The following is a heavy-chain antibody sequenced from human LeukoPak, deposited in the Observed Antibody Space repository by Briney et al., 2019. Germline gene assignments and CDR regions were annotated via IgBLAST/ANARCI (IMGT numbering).Heavy chain of an antibody. CDR1: GFTSRSYW. V-gene: IGHV3-74*01. D-gene: IGHD2-15*01. CDR3: ARDTDINFDS. CDR2: INRDGSNT. J-gene: IGHJ4*02. Sequence: GGSLRLSCAASGFTSRSYWMHWVRQAPGKGLVWVSRINRDGSNTNYADSVKGRFTISRDNAKNTLYLQMNSLGAEDTAVYYCARDTDINFDSWGQGTLVPVSS.